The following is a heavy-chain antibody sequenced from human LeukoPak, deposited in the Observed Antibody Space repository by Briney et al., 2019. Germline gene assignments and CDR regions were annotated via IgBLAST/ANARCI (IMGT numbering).Heavy chain of an antibody. CDR2: INHSGST. J-gene: IGHJ5*02. CDR3: ARGTVGAPVAGWFDP. Sequence: SETLSLTCAVYGGSFSGYYWSWIRQPPGKGLEWIGEINHSGSTNYNPSLKSRVTISVDTSKNQFSLKLSSVTAADTAVYYCARGTVGAPVAGWFDPWGQGTLVTVSS. CDR1: GGSFSGYY. V-gene: IGHV4-34*01. D-gene: IGHD1-26*01.